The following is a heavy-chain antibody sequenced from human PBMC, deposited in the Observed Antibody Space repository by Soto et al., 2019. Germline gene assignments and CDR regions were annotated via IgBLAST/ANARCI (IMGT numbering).Heavy chain of an antibody. CDR3: AHRLTLMSTCNYGAFDF. CDR2: TYWDDDK. V-gene: IGHV2-5*02. D-gene: IGHD3-16*01. CDR1: GVSITTQGVG. J-gene: IGHJ3*01. Sequence: QITLRESGPTLVKPTQTLTLTCSLSGVSITTQGVGVGWVRQPPGKALEWLAVTYWDDDKRYNPSLKPRLTTKKDTSRNQVVLIMTNMDPADTATYYCAHRLTLMSTCNYGAFDFWGQGTLVTVPS.